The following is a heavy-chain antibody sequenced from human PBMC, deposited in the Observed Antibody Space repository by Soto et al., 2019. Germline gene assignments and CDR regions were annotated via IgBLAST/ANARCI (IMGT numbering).Heavy chain of an antibody. D-gene: IGHD3-3*01. CDR2: IYWDDDT. CDR1: GFSLTTSGVG. Sequence: QITLNESGPTQVNPRQTLTLTCTFSGFSLTTSGVGVGWIRQSPGKAPEWLALIYWDDDTRYSPSLKSRLTIHKDTSKNQVVLTMADLDPADTATYYCAHRVLRTVFGLVTTTAIYFDFWGQGTPVAVSS. J-gene: IGHJ4*02. V-gene: IGHV2-5*02. CDR3: AHRVLRTVFGLVTTTAIYFDF.